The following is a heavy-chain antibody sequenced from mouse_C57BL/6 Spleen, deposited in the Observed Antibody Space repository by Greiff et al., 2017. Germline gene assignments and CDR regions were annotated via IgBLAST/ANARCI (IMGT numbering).Heavy chain of an antibody. J-gene: IGHJ1*03. CDR2: INPNSGST. V-gene: IGHV1-64*01. CDR3: ARSGYDWYFDV. Sequence: QVHVKQPGAELVKPGASVKLSCKASGYTFTSYWMHWVKQRPGQGLEWIGMINPNSGSTNYNEKFKSKATLTVDKSSSTAYMQLSSLTSEDSAVYYCARSGYDWYFDVWGTGTTVTVSS. D-gene: IGHD2-2*01. CDR1: GYTFTSYW.